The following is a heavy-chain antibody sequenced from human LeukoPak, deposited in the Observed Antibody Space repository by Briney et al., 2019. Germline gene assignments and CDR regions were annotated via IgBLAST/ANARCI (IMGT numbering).Heavy chain of an antibody. CDR1: GGSISSGGYY. J-gene: IGHJ6*03. D-gene: IGHD3-3*01. Sequence: SQTLSLTCTVSGGSISSGGYYWSWIRQPPGKGLEWIGYIYHSGSTYYNPSLKSRVTISVDTSKNQFSLKLSSVTAADTAVYYCARHVSGLRFLELRLYYMDVWGKGTTVTVSS. V-gene: IGHV4-30-2*03. CDR2: IYHSGST. CDR3: ARHVSGLRFLELRLYYMDV.